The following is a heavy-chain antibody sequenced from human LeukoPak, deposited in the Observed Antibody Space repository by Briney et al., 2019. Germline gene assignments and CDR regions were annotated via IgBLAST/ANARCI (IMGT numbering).Heavy chain of an antibody. D-gene: IGHD6-13*01. CDR3: ARARISSSWYSYYFDY. Sequence: ASVKVSCKASGYTFTSYGISWVRQAPGQGLEWMGWIIAYNGNTNYAQKLPGRVTMTPDTSTSTAYMELRSLRSDDTAVYYCARARISSSWYSYYFDYWGQGTLVTVSS. V-gene: IGHV1-18*01. CDR2: IIAYNGNT. J-gene: IGHJ4*02. CDR1: GYTFTSYG.